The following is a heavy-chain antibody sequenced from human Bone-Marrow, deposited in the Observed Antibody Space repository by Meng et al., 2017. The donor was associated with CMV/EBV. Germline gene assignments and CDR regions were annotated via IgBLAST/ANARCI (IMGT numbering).Heavy chain of an antibody. J-gene: IGHJ4*02. D-gene: IGHD3-3*01. CDR2: INHSGST. Sequence: QVQLQQWGAGLLKPSGTLSLTCSVYGGSFSGYYWSWIRQPPGKGLEWIGEINHSGSTNYNPSLKSRVTISVDTSKNQFSLKLSFVTAADTAVYYCASSTYDFWSGYYFDYWGQGTLVTVSS. CDR1: GGSFSGYY. CDR3: ASSTYDFWSGYYFDY. V-gene: IGHV4-34*01.